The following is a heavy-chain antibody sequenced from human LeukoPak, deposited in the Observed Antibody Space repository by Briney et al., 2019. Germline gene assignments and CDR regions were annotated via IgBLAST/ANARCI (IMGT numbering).Heavy chain of an antibody. V-gene: IGHV3-7*01. D-gene: IGHD1-26*01. CDR3: ARDPYSGNYGNYYYYYMDV. CDR2: IKQDGSEI. Sequence: GGSLRLSCAASGFTFSSYWMSWVRQAPGKGLEWVANIKQDGSEIYYVDSVKGRFTISRDNAKNSLYLQMNSLRAEDTALYFCARDPYSGNYGNYYYYYMDVWGKGTTVTISS. CDR1: GFTFSSYW. J-gene: IGHJ6*03.